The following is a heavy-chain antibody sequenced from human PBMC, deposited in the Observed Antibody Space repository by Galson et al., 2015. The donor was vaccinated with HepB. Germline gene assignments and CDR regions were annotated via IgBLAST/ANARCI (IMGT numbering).Heavy chain of an antibody. V-gene: IGHV3-74*01. J-gene: IGHJ3*02. CDR2: INSDGSST. CDR3: ARWPAQLVYYDTPEDAFDI. D-gene: IGHD3-22*01. CDR1: GFTFSSYW. Sequence: SLRLSCAASGFTFSSYWMHWVRQAPGKGLVWVSRINSDGSSTSYADSVKGRFTISRDNAKNTLYLQMNSLRAEDTAVYYCARWPAQLVYYDTPEDAFDIWGQGTMVTVSS.